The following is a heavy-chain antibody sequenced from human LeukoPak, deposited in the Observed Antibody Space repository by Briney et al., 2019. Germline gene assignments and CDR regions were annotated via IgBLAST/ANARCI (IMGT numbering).Heavy chain of an antibody. CDR2: IYSGGST. CDR3: ASYLY. CDR1: GFTVNNNY. Sequence: GGSLRLSCAASGFTVNNNYIYWVRQAPGKGLEWVSVIYSGGSTHYTDSVKGRFTISRDNSKNTVSLQMNSLRAEDTAVYYCASYLYWGQGTLVTVSS. J-gene: IGHJ4*02. V-gene: IGHV3-66*01.